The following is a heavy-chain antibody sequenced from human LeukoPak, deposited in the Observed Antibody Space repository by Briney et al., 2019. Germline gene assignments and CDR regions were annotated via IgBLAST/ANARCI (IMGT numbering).Heavy chain of an antibody. CDR2: ISSSSSYI. J-gene: IGHJ6*02. D-gene: IGHD3-3*01. CDR3: ARPRNYDFWSGYPESYYYYYGMDV. Sequence: PGGSLRLSCAASGFTFSSYSMNWVRQAPGKGLEGVSSISSSSSYIYYADSVKGRFTISRDNAKNSLYLQMNSLRAEDTAVYYCARPRNYDFWSGYPESYYYYYGMDVWGQGTTVTVSS. CDR1: GFTFSSYS. V-gene: IGHV3-21*01.